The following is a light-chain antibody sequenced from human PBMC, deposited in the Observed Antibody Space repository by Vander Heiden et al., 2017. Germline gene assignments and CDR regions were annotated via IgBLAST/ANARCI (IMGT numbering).Light chain of an antibody. V-gene: IGLV2-14*03. CDR2: DVS. Sequence: QSALTQPASGSGSPGKSITISCTGTSSDVGGYNYVSWYQQHPGKAPKLMIYDVSNRPSGVSNRFSGSKSGNTASLTISGLQAEDEADYYCSPYTSSSTLYVFGTGTKVTVL. CDR3: SPYTSSSTLYV. J-gene: IGLJ1*01. CDR1: SSDVGGYNY.